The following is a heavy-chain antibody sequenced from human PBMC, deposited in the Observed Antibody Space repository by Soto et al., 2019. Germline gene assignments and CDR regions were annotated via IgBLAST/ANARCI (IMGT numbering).Heavy chain of an antibody. J-gene: IGHJ4*02. CDR2: ICSGGST. D-gene: IGHD5-18*01. Sequence: PSETLSLTCTVYADSVSSDYYCWTWIRQPPGKGLEWIGYICSGGSTNYNPSLKSRVTISLDTSRNQFSLKLTSVTAADTAVYYCARDIRGYSRAFDYWGQGMLVTVSS. CDR3: ARDIRGYSRAFDY. V-gene: IGHV4-61*01. CDR1: ADSVSSDYYC.